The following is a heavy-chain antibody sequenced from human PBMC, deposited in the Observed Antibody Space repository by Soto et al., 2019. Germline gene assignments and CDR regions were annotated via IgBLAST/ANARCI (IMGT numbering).Heavy chain of an antibody. CDR1: GFTFSSYV. J-gene: IGHJ6*02. CDR3: ARETSYDFWSGPQTMDV. D-gene: IGHD3-3*01. CDR2: VHYDGTKK. V-gene: IGHV3-33*01. Sequence: QVQLVESGGGVVQPGTSLRLSCAPSGFTFSSYVMHWVRQAPGKGLEWVAVVHYDGTKKYYADSVRGRFTISRDNSEHILYLHMNSLRPDDTAVYFCARETSYDFWSGPQTMDVWGQGTTVTVSS.